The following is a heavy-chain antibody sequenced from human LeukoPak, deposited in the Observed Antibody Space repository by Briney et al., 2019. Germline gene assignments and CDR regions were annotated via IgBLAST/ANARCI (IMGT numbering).Heavy chain of an antibody. D-gene: IGHD4-23*01. CDR3: AKGSGDNSVYVS. CDR2: TSGSGGST. CDR1: GFTFRNYT. J-gene: IGHJ5*02. Sequence: GGSLRLSCAASGFTFRNYTMTWVRQAPGKGLEWVSFTSGSGGSTYYADSVKGRFTISRDNSRNTLYLQVNSLRPEDTAVYYCAKGSGDNSVYVSLGQGTLVTVSS. V-gene: IGHV3-23*01.